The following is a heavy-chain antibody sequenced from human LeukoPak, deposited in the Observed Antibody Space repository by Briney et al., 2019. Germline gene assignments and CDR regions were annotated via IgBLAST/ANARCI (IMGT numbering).Heavy chain of an antibody. CDR2: IKQDGSEK. J-gene: IGHJ4*02. V-gene: IGHV3-7*01. CDR1: GFTFSTYW. D-gene: IGHD3-3*01. CDR3: AREEWFFDY. Sequence: GGSLRLSRAASGFTFSTYWMSWVRQAPGKGLEWVANIKQDGSEKYYVDSVKGRFTISRDNAKNSLYLQMNSLRAEDTGVYFCAREEWFFDYWGQGTQVTVSS.